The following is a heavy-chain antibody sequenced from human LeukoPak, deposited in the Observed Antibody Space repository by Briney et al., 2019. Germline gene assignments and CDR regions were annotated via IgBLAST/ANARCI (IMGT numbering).Heavy chain of an antibody. CDR3: ARDRSRPSSLFDI. CDR2: IYTSGST. J-gene: IGHJ3*02. CDR1: DDSIISYY. V-gene: IGHV4-4*07. Sequence: SETLSLTCTVSDDSIISYYWSWIRQPAGKGLEWIGRIYTSGSTNYNPSLKSRVTMSVDTSKNQFSLKLSSVTAADTAVYYCARDRSRPSSLFDIWGQGTMVTVSS.